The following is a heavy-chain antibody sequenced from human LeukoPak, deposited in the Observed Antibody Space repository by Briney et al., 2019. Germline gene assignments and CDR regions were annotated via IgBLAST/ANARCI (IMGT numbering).Heavy chain of an antibody. CDR1: GGSISSSSYY. J-gene: IGHJ6*03. Sequence: SETLSLTCTVSGGSISSSSYYWGWIRQRPGKGLEVIGSIYYTGSTYYNPSLKSRVTISVDTSKNQFSLKLSSVTAADTAVYYCARLHYGGNYGYYYYYMDVWGKGTTVTISS. V-gene: IGHV4-39*01. CDR2: IYYTGST. D-gene: IGHD4-23*01. CDR3: ARLHYGGNYGYYYYYMDV.